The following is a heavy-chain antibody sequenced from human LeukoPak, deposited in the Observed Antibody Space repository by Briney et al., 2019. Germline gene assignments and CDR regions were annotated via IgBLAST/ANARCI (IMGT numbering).Heavy chain of an antibody. CDR1: GYSISSGYY. CDR2: IYHSGST. Sequence: SETLSLTCAVSGYSISSGYYWGWIRQPPGKGLEWIGSIYHSGSTYYNPSLKSRVTISVDTSKNQFSLKLSSVTAADTAVYYCARVVVVVAAREYYFDYWGQGSLVTVSS. D-gene: IGHD2-15*01. J-gene: IGHJ4*02. CDR3: ARVVVVVAAREYYFDY. V-gene: IGHV4-38-2*01.